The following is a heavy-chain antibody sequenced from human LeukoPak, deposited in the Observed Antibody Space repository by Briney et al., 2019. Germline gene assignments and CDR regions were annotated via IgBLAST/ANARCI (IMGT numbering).Heavy chain of an antibody. CDR1: GGSISSGCYY. Sequence: SETLSLTCTVSGGSISSGCYYWSWIRQHPGKGLEWIGYIYYSGGTYYNPSLKSRVTISVDTSKNQFYLKLSSVTAADTAVYYCARGYYYDSSGLNYGMDVWGQGTTVTVSS. CDR3: ARGYYYDSSGLNYGMDV. J-gene: IGHJ6*02. V-gene: IGHV4-31*03. CDR2: IYYSGGT. D-gene: IGHD3-22*01.